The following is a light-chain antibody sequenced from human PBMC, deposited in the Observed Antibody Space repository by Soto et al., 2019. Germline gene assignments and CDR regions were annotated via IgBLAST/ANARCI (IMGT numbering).Light chain of an antibody. CDR1: QIITDS. J-gene: IGKJ1*01. CDR3: QQYQSYSWT. V-gene: IGKV1-5*03. Sequence: DIQMTQSPSTLSASVGDRVTITCRASQIITDSLAWYQQKPGKAPKLLIYKAATLESGVPSRFSGSAYGTEFTLAISSLQPDDFATYYCQQYQSYSWTFGQGTKVEV. CDR2: KAA.